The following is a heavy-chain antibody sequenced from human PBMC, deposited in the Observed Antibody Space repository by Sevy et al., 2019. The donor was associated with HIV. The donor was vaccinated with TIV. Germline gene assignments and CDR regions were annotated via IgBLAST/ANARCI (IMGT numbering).Heavy chain of an antibody. D-gene: IGHD3-10*01. J-gene: IGHJ3*02. V-gene: IGHV3-23*01. CDR3: AKDLAYGSVTGACDI. CDR2: ISGSGGST. CDR1: GFTFSSYA. Sequence: GGSLRLSCAASGFTFSSYAMSWVRQAPGKGLEWVSAISGSGGSTYYADSVKGRFTISRDNSKNTQYLQMNSLRAEDTAVYYCAKDLAYGSVTGACDIWGQGTMVTVSS.